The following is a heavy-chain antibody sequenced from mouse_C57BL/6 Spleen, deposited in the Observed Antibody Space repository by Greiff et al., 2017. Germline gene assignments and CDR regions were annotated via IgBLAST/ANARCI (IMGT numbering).Heavy chain of an antibody. CDR3: ARGDDGYFRYFDV. J-gene: IGHJ1*03. V-gene: IGHV5-16*01. D-gene: IGHD2-3*01. CDR2: INYDGSST. Sequence: VQLKESEGGLVQPGSSMKLSCTASGFTFSDYYMAWVRQVPEKGLEWVANINYDGSSTYYLDSLKSRFIISRDNAKNILYLQMSSLKSEDTATYYCARGDDGYFRYFDVWGTGTTVTVSS. CDR1: GFTFSDYY.